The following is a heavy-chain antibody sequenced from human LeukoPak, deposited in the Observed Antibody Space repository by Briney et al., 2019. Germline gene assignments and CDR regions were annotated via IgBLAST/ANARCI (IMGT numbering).Heavy chain of an antibody. V-gene: IGHV1-46*01. Sequence: ASVKVSCKASGYTFTSYYMHWVRQAPGQGLEWMGIINPSGGSTSYAQKFQGRVTMTRDTSTSTVYMELSSLRSEDTAVYYCAKARLPDPYYYYYGMDVWGQGTTVTVSS. CDR1: GYTFTSYY. J-gene: IGHJ6*02. CDR3: AKARLPDPYYYYYGMDV. CDR2: INPSGGST.